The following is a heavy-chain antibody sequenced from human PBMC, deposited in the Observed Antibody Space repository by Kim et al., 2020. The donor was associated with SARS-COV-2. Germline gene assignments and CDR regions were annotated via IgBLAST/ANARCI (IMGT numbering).Heavy chain of an antibody. CDR1: GGSISSGSYY. V-gene: IGHV4-61*02. D-gene: IGHD1-26*01. CDR3: ARDRIVGAYFDY. CDR2: IYTSGST. Sequence: SETLSLTCTVSGGSISSGSYYWSWIRQPAGKGLEWIGRIYTSGSTNYNPSLKSRVTISVDTSKNQFSLKLSSVTAADTAVYYCARDRIVGAYFDYWGQGTLVTVSS. J-gene: IGHJ4*02.